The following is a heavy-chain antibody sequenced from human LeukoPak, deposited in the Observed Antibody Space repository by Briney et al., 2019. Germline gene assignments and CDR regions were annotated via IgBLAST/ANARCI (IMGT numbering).Heavy chain of an antibody. D-gene: IGHD1-20*01. CDR3: ARDNWIEAHYFDY. Sequence: GRSLRLSCAASGFTFSSYAMHWVRQAPGKGLEWVAVISYDGSNKYYADSVKGRFTISRDNSKNTLYLQMNSLRAEDTAVYYCARDNWIEAHYFDYWGQGTLVTVSS. CDR2: ISYDGSNK. V-gene: IGHV3-30*04. J-gene: IGHJ4*02. CDR1: GFTFSSYA.